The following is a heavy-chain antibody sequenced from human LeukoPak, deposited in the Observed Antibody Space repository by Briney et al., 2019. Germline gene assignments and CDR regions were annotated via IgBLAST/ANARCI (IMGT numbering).Heavy chain of an antibody. D-gene: IGHD1-26*01. CDR3: ARVQWELRGVGSYFEY. CDR2: IKQEGSEK. V-gene: IGHV3-7*01. CDR1: GFTFSSYW. Sequence: PGGSLRLSCIVSGFTFSSYWMSWVRQAPGKGLEWVANIKQEGSEKYYVDSVKGRFTMSRDNAKNSLYLQMNSLRAEDTAVYCCARVQWELRGVGSYFEYWGQGALVTVSS. J-gene: IGHJ4*02.